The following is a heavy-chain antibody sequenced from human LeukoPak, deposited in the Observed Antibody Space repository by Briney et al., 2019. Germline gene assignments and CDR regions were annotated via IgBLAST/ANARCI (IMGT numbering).Heavy chain of an antibody. CDR2: ISGSGDST. CDR3: AKDLSGEGFH. J-gene: IGHJ4*02. V-gene: IGHV3-23*01. D-gene: IGHD3-10*01. Sequence: GGSLRLSCAASGFTFSSYALSWVRQAPGKGLEWVSTISGSGDSTYYADSVKGRFTISRDNSKNTLYLQMNSLRAEDTAVYYCAKDLSGEGFHWGQGTLVTVSS. CDR1: GFTFSSYA.